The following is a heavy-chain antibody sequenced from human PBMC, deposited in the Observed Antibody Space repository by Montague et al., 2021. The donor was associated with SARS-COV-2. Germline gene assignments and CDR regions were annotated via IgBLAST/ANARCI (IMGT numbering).Heavy chain of an antibody. J-gene: IGHJ5*01. CDR1: GGSFSGYY. CDR3: ASLTLGYCSSTSCYSDWFGP. D-gene: IGHD2-2*02. CDR2: VNHSGST. V-gene: IGHV4-34*01. Sequence: SETLSLTCAVYGGSFSGYYWSWIRQPPGKGLEWIGVVNHSGSTHYNPSLKRRVTISVDTSQNQFYLKLRSVTAADTAVYYCASLTLGYCSSTSCYSDWFGPWGQGTLVTVSS.